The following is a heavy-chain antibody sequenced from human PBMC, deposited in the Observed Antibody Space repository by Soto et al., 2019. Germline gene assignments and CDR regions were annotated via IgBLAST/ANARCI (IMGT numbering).Heavy chain of an antibody. Sequence: TLSLTCTVSGDSISRGAYYWTWIRQHPVKGLEWIGYISNSGRTYYNPSLKSRLTISLDSSENQFSLRLTSVTAADTAMYYCARLNAGTTYYYYGMDVWGQGTTVTVSS. V-gene: IGHV4-31*03. J-gene: IGHJ6*02. CDR3: ARLNAGTTYYYYGMDV. CDR2: ISNSGRT. CDR1: GDSISRGAYY. D-gene: IGHD1-7*01.